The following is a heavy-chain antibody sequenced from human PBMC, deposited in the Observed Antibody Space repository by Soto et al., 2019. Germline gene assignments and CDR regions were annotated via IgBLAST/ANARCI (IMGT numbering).Heavy chain of an antibody. CDR3: ARMASCSDGLCYSRALDT. D-gene: IGHD2-21*01. V-gene: IGHV1-18*01. CDR1: GYTFDTYG. J-gene: IGHJ5*01. Sequence: QVQLLQSGAEVKKPGASVKVSCKASGYTFDTYGISWVRQAPGQGLECMGWITPNNGDTNYAQKIQGRVTLTTDTTTTTAYLEVRGLRSDATAVYYCARMASCSDGLCYSRALDTWGHGTLVTVSS. CDR2: ITPNNGDT.